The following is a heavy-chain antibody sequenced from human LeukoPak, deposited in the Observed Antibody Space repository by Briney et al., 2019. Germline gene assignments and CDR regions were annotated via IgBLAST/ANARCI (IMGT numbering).Heavy chain of an antibody. D-gene: IGHD6-6*01. Sequence: GGSLRLSCAASGFTFDDYAMHWVRQAPGKGLEWVSGISWNSGSIGYADSVKGRFTISRDNAKNSLYLQMTSLRAEDTALYYCAKGEQLRGYFDYWGQGTLVTVSS. J-gene: IGHJ4*02. CDR1: GFTFDDYA. CDR2: ISWNSGSI. V-gene: IGHV3-9*01. CDR3: AKGEQLRGYFDY.